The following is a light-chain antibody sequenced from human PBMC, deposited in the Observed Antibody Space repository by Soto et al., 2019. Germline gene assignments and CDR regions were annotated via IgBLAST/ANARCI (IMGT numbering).Light chain of an antibody. V-gene: IGKV1-39*01. Sequence: DIQMTQSPSSLSASVGDRVTITCLASQSISSYLNWYQQKPGKAPKLLIYAASSLQSGVPSRFSGSGSGTEFTLTISSLQPEDFATYYCQQANSFPITFGQGTRLEIK. CDR2: AAS. CDR3: QQANSFPIT. CDR1: QSISSY. J-gene: IGKJ5*01.